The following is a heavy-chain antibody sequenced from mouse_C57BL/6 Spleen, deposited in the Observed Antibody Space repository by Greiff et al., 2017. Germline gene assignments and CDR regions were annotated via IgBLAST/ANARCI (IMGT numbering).Heavy chain of an antibody. D-gene: IGHD1-1*01. CDR2: IDPSDSYT. V-gene: IGHV1-69*01. CDR1: GYTFTSYW. Sequence: VQLQQPGAELVMPGASVKLSCKASGYTFTSYWMHWVKQRPGQGLEWIGEIDPSDSYTNYNQKFKGKSTLTVDKSSSTAYMQRSSLTSEDSAVYYCARPYYYGSSRYYFDYWGQGTTLTVSS. CDR3: ARPYYYGSSRYYFDY. J-gene: IGHJ2*01.